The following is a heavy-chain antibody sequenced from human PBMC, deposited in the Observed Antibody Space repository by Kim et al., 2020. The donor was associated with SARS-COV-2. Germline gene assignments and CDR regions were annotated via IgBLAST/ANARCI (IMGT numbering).Heavy chain of an antibody. CDR2: INHSGST. Sequence: SETLSLTCAVYGGSFSGYYWSWIRQPPGKGLEWIGEINHSGSTNYNPSLKSRVTISVDTSKNQFSLKLSSVTAVDTAVYYCARLGGYYFDYWGQGTLVTVSS. CDR1: GGSFSGYY. J-gene: IGHJ4*02. V-gene: IGHV4-34*01. D-gene: IGHD5-12*01. CDR3: ARLGGYYFDY.